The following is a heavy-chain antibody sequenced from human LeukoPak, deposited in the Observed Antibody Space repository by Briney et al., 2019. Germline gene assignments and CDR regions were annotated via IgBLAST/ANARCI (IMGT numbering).Heavy chain of an antibody. Sequence: GGSLRLSCAASGFTFDDYAMHWVRQAPGKGLEWVSGISWNSGSIGYADSVKGRFTISRDNAKNSLYLQMNSLRAEDTALYYCAKDISHGKKTGLGFWGQGTLVTVSS. V-gene: IGHV3-9*01. J-gene: IGHJ4*02. D-gene: IGHD3-16*01. CDR1: GFTFDDYA. CDR2: ISWNSGSI. CDR3: AKDISHGKKTGLGF.